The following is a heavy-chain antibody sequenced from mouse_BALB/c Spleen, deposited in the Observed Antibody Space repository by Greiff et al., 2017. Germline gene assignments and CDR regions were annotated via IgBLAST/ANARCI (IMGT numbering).Heavy chain of an antibody. CDR1: GFTFSSFG. V-gene: IGHV5-17*02. CDR2: ISSGSSTI. Sequence: DVQLVESGGGLVQPGGSRKLSCAASGFTFSSFGMHWVRQAPEKGLEWVAYISSGSSTIYYADTVKGRFTISRDNPKNTLFLQMTSLRSEDTAMYYCAPGGMDYWGQGTSVTVSS. J-gene: IGHJ4*01. CDR3: APGGMDY.